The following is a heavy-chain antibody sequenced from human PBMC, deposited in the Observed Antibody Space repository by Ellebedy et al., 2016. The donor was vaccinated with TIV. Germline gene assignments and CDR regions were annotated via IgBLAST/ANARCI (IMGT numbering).Heavy chain of an antibody. Sequence: AASVKVSCKASGYTFTGYYMHWVRQAPGQGLEWMGWINPNSGGTNYAQKFQGRVTMTRDTSISTAYMELSRLRSDDTAVYYCARGAFAVAGTSAYSGWFDPWGQGTLVTVSS. CDR3: ARGAFAVAGTSAYSGWFDP. D-gene: IGHD6-19*01. CDR1: GYTFTGYY. J-gene: IGHJ5*02. V-gene: IGHV1-2*02. CDR2: INPNSGGT.